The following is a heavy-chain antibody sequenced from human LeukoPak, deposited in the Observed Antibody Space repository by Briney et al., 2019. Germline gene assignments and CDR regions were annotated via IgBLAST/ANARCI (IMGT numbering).Heavy chain of an antibody. V-gene: IGHV1-46*01. D-gene: IGHD5-24*01. Sequence: ASVKVSCKASGYTFTSYYMHWVRQAPGQGLEWMGIINPSGGSTSYAQKFQGRVTMTRDTSTGTVYMELSSLRSEDTAVYYCARAGDGYNYSPLLDYWGQGTLVTVSS. CDR1: GYTFTSYY. CDR2: INPSGGST. J-gene: IGHJ4*02. CDR3: ARAGDGYNYSPLLDY.